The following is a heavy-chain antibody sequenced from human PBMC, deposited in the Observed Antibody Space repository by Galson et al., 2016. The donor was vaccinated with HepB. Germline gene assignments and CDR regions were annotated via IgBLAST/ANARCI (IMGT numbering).Heavy chain of an antibody. CDR1: GFSVGGHY. D-gene: IGHD3-16*01. CDR2: IHSGGDT. J-gene: IGHJ5*02. CDR3: VMDTHASLGVFGP. Sequence: SLRLSCAASGFSVGGHYMTWVRQAPGKGLEWVSVIHSGGDTYYADSVKGRFTISRDNSKNTVYLQMNSLRAEDTATYYCVMDTHASLGVFGPWGQGTLVTVSS. V-gene: IGHV3-53*01.